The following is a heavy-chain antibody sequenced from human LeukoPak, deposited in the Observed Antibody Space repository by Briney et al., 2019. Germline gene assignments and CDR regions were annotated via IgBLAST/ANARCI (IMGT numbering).Heavy chain of an antibody. CDR2: INPNSGGT. V-gene: IGHV1-2*02. CDR1: GYTFTAYY. Sequence: ASVKVSCXASGYTFTAYYMHWVRQAPRQGLEWMGWINPNSGGTNCTQKFQGRVTMTRDTSISTAYMELSRLRSDDTAVYYCARVDIPAATSRWEWGQGTLVTVSS. J-gene: IGHJ4*02. CDR3: ARVDIPAATSRWE. D-gene: IGHD2-2*01.